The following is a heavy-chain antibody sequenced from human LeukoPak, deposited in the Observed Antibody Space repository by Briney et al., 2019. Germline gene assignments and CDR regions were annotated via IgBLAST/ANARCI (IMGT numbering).Heavy chain of an antibody. J-gene: IGHJ3*02. Sequence: ASVKVSCKASGYTFTSYYMHWVRQAPGQGLEWMGIINPSGGSTSYAQKFQGRVTMTRDMSTSTVYMELSSLRSEDTAVYYCAREPTSEYYDSGDAFDIWGQGTMVTVSS. CDR3: AREPTSEYYDSGDAFDI. D-gene: IGHD3-22*01. CDR2: INPSGGST. V-gene: IGHV1-46*01. CDR1: GYTFTSYY.